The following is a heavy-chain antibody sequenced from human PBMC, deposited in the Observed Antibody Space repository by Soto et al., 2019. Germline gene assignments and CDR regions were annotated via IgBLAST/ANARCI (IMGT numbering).Heavy chain of an antibody. V-gene: IGHV3-64*01. D-gene: IGHD6-6*01. Sequence: EVQLVESGGGLAQPGGSLRLSCAASGFTLSGYAMDWVRQAPGKGLEYVSGIITNGVGTYYANSLQGRFTISRDNSKNTVYLQMGSLRPEDMAVYYCARRARPDFYYMDVWGKGTTVTVSS. CDR3: ARRARPDFYYMDV. J-gene: IGHJ6*03. CDR2: IITNGVGT. CDR1: GFTLSGYA.